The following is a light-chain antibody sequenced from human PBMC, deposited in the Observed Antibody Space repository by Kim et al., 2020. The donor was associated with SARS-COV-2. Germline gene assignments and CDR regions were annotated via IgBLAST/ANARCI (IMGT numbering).Light chain of an antibody. CDR1: NIGSKS. Sequence: PGKTAEVSCGGKNIGSKSVTWYPQQPGQAPVLVIYYDSERPSGIPERFSGSNSGNTATLTISRVEAGDEADYYCQVWDSSSDYPRVFGGGTQLTVL. CDR2: YDS. V-gene: IGLV3-21*04. J-gene: IGLJ2*01. CDR3: QVWDSSSDYPRV.